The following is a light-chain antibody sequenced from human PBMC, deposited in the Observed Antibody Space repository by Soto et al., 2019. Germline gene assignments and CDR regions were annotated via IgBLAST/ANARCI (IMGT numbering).Light chain of an antibody. V-gene: IGKV3-15*01. J-gene: IGKJ4*01. CDR3: QQYNTWLLI. Sequence: EIVMTQSPATLSVSPGERATLSCRASQSVSSNLAWYHQKPDHAPTLLIYGASTRATGIPARFSRSGSGTEFTLTLSSLQSEDLAVYYCQQYNTWLLIFGGGTKVEIK. CDR1: QSVSSN. CDR2: GAS.